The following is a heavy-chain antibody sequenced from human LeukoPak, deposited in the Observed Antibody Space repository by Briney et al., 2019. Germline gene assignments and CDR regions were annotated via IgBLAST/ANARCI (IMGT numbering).Heavy chain of an antibody. CDR2: ISRDGDTT. Sequence: PGGSLRLSCAASGFTFSSSWMHWVRQAPGKGLVWVSRISRDGDTTAYADFVKGRFTISRDNAADALYLEMNSLRADDTAIYYCVRDNSPGWFDPWGQGTLVTVSS. J-gene: IGHJ5*02. CDR3: VRDNSPGWFDP. CDR1: GFTFSSSW. V-gene: IGHV3-74*01. D-gene: IGHD4-11*01.